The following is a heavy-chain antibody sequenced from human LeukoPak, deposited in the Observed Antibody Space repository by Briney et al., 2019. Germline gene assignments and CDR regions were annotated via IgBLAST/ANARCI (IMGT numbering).Heavy chain of an antibody. D-gene: IGHD3-10*01. CDR2: IRSKANSYAT. CDR3: AKDGGVWFGESNDY. J-gene: IGHJ4*02. Sequence: GGSLRLSCAAPGFTFSGSAMHWVRQASGKGLEWVGRIRSKANSYATAYAASVKGRFTISRDDSKNTAYLQVNSLRADDTAVYYCAKDGGVWFGESNDYWGQGTLVTVSS. CDR1: GFTFSGSA. V-gene: IGHV3-73*01.